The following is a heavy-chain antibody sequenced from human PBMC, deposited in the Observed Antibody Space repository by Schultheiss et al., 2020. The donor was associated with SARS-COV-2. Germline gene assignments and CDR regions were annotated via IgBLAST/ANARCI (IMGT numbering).Heavy chain of an antibody. CDR1: GGSISSYY. CDR3: ARADCSSTSCYTVAFDI. CDR2: IYTSGST. D-gene: IGHD2-2*02. V-gene: IGHV4-4*07. J-gene: IGHJ3*02. Sequence: TLSLTCTVSGGSISSYYWSWIRQPAGKGLEWIGRIYTSGSTNYNPSLKSRVTMSVDTSKNQFSLKLSSVTAADTSVYYCARADCSSTSCYTVAFDIWGLGTMVTVSS.